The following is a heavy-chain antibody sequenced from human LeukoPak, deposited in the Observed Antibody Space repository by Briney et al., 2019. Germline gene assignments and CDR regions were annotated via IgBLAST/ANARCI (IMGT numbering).Heavy chain of an antibody. CDR1: GFSFSNAW. CDR2: IKSKTTGGTT. V-gene: IGHV3-15*01. Sequence: GGSLRLSCAASGFSFSNAWMSWVRQAPGKGLKWVGRIKSKTTGGTTDFAAPVKGRFTISRDDSKNTLYLQMNSLKIEDTAVYYCTTCTGGSCYSDYWGQGTLVTVSS. CDR3: TTCTGGSCYSDY. D-gene: IGHD2-15*01. J-gene: IGHJ4*02.